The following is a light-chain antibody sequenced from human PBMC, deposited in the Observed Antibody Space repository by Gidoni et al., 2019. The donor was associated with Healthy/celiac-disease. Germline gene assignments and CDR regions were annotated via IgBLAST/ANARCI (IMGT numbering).Light chain of an antibody. CDR2: AAP. J-gene: IGKJ4*01. V-gene: IGKV1-39*01. Sequence: DIQRTQSPSSLSASVGDRDTITCRASQSTSSYLNWYQQKPGKAPTLLIYAAPSLQSGGPSRFSGSGSGTDFTLTISSLQPEDFVTYYCQQSYNTPSLTFGGGTKVEIK. CDR1: QSTSSY. CDR3: QQSYNTPSLT.